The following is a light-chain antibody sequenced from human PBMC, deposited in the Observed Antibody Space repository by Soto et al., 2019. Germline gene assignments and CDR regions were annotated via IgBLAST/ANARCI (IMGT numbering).Light chain of an antibody. V-gene: IGLV1-40*01. Sequence: QSALTQTPSVSGAPGQRVTISCTGSSSNIGAGYEVHWYQQLPGTAPKLLIYGNIYRPSGVPDRFSGSKSGTSVSLAITGHQSEDEADYQCQSYDSGVSGVVFGGGTKLTVL. CDR1: SSNIGAGYE. CDR3: QSYDSGVSGVV. CDR2: GNI. J-gene: IGLJ3*02.